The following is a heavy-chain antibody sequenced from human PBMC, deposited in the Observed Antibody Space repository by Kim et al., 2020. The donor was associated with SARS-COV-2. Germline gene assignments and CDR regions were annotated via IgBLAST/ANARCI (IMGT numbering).Heavy chain of an antibody. D-gene: IGHD6-19*01. CDR3: ARNAGQWLGPGDV. V-gene: IGHV3-64*01. J-gene: IGHJ6*02. CDR2: IDSGGTRI. Sequence: GGSLRLSCAASGFTFVRYAMHWVRQAPGKGLEYVSTIDSGGTRIYYANSVKGRFTISRDDSKNTLYLQMGSLRPEDMAVYYCARNAGQWLGPGDVWGQGTTVTVSS. CDR1: GFTFVRYA.